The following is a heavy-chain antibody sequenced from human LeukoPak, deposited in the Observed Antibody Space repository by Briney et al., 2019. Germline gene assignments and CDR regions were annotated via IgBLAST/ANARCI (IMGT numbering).Heavy chain of an antibody. J-gene: IGHJ4*02. CDR1: GITLANYG. CDR2: VSGSGGST. D-gene: IGHD3-22*01. V-gene: IGHV3-23*01. Sequence: GGSLRLSCVVSGITLANYGMSWVRQAPGKGLEWVAGVSGSGGSTNYADSGKGRFTISRDNPKNTLYLQMNSLRAEDTAVYFFAKRGVVIRVILVGFHKEAYYFDSWGQGALVTVSS. CDR3: AKRGVVIRVILVGFHKEAYYFDS.